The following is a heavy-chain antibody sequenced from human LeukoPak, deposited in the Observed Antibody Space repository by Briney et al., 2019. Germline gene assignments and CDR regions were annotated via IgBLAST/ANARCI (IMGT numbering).Heavy chain of an antibody. D-gene: IGHD6-13*01. CDR3: ARGVYSSSWAYYFDY. V-gene: IGHV4-59*01. CDR2: IYYSEST. Sequence: SETLSLTCTVSGGSISSYYWSWIRQPPGKGLERIGYIYYSESTNYNPSLKSRVTISVDTSKNQFSLKLSSVTAADTAVYYCARGVYSSSWAYYFDYWGQGTLVTVSS. CDR1: GGSISSYY. J-gene: IGHJ4*02.